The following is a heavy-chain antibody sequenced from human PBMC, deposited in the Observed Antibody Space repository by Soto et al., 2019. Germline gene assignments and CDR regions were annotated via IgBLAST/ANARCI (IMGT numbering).Heavy chain of an antibody. J-gene: IGHJ5*02. CDR3: VKAGTYYYDSSGP. V-gene: IGHV3-64D*06. CDR1: GCTFSSYA. CDR2: ISSNGGST. Sequence: PGGSLRLSCSASGCTFSSYAMHWVRQAPGKGLEYVSAISSNGGSTYYADSVKGRFTISRDNSKNTLYLQMSSLRAEDTAVYYCVKAGTYYYDSSGPWGQGTLVTVSS. D-gene: IGHD3-22*01.